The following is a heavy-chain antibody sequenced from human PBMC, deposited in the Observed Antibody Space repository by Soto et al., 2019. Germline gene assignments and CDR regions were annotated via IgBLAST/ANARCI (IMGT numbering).Heavy chain of an antibody. CDR1: GGSFSAYY. CDR3: ARGSVDTVDSSGFYEC. V-gene: IGHV4-34*01. CDR2: INHSGGT. J-gene: IGHJ4*02. Sequence: SETLSLTCAVYGGSFSAYYWSWIRQPPGKGLEWIGEINHSGGTSYNPSLKSRVTISVDTSKSQFSLKLTSVTAADRAVYYCARGSVDTVDSSGFYECWGQGTPVTVSS. D-gene: IGHD3-22*01.